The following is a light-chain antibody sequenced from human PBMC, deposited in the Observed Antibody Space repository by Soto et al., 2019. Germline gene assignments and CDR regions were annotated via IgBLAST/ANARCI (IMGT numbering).Light chain of an antibody. CDR1: ESVHRN. Sequence: EMVMTQSPATLSVSPGERVTLSCRASESVHRNLAWYQQKPGQGPSLLIYYASTRATGVPDRFTGSGSGTESTITISSLQSEDFGVYHCQHYSNWPPTFGPGTKVEIK. CDR2: YAS. V-gene: IGKV3-15*01. J-gene: IGKJ3*01. CDR3: QHYSNWPPT.